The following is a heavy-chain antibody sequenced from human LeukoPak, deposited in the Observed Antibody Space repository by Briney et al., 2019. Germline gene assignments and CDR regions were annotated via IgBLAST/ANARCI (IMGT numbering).Heavy chain of an antibody. CDR2: IKKRQDGGTA. V-gene: IGHV3-15*01. CDR3: TTLIAG. Sequence: GGSLRLSCAASKFNFTNSWLSWVRQPPGKGLEWVGRIKKRQDGGTADYAAPVKGRFTISRDDSTATLYLQMNSLRAEDTAIYYCTTLIAGWGQGTLVTVSS. D-gene: IGHD2-15*01. CDR1: KFNFTNSW. J-gene: IGHJ4*02.